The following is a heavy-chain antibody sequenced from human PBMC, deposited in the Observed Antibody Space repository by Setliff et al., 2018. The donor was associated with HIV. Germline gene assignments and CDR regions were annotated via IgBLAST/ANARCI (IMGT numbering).Heavy chain of an antibody. CDR3: ARNQGDSSGWYAGDY. V-gene: IGHV1-46*01. CDR1: GYTFTSYP. D-gene: IGHD6-19*01. J-gene: IGHJ4*01. CDR2: INTSGGSA. Sequence: ASVKVSCKASGYTFTSYPMHWVRQAPGQGLEWMGVINTSGGSAGYAEKFRGRVTMTRDTSTSTVYMALRNLRSEDTAVYYWARNQGDSSGWYAGDYWGHGTLVTVS.